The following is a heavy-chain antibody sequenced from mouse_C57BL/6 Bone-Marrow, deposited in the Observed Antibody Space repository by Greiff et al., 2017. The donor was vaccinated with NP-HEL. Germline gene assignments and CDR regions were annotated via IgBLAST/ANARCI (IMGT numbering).Heavy chain of an antibody. CDR3: ARGNYYGSSYPWYFDV. D-gene: IGHD1-1*01. V-gene: IGHV2-2*01. Sequence: VQLQQSGPGLVQPSQSLSITCTVSGFSFTSYGVHWVRQSPGKGLEWLGVIWSGGSTDYNAAFISRLSISKDNSKSQVFFKMNSLQADDTAIYYCARGNYYGSSYPWYFDVWGTGTTVTVSS. CDR2: IWSGGST. J-gene: IGHJ1*03. CDR1: GFSFTSYG.